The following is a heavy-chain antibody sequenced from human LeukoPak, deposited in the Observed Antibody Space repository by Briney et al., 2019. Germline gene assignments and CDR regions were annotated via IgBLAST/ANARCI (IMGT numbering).Heavy chain of an antibody. D-gene: IGHD6-19*01. V-gene: IGHV1-2*02. CDR3: ARDAYSSGWYQRVY. CDR1: GYTFTGYY. Sequence: GASVKVSCKASGYTFTGYYMHWVRQAPGQGLEWMGWINPNSGGTNYAQKFQGRVTMIRDTSISTAYMELSRLRSDDTAVYYCARDAYSSGWYQRVYWGQGTLVTVSS. J-gene: IGHJ1*01. CDR2: INPNSGGT.